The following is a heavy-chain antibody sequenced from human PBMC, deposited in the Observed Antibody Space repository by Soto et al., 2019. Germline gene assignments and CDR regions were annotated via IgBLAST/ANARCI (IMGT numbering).Heavy chain of an antibody. Sequence: GGSLRLSCAASGFTFSSYGMHWVRQAPGKGLEWVAVISYDGSNKYYADSVKGRFTISRDNSKNTLYLQMNSLRAEDTAVYYCAKDKHGYLDYWGQGTLVTVSS. V-gene: IGHV3-30*18. J-gene: IGHJ4*02. CDR1: GFTFSSYG. CDR2: ISYDGSNK. CDR3: AKDKHGYLDY.